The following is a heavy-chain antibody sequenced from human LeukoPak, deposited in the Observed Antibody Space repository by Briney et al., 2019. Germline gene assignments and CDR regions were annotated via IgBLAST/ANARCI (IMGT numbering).Heavy chain of an antibody. CDR1: GFTFSDAW. CDR3: TTSRGVDYVGYFDL. CDR2: IKRKTDGGTT. J-gene: IGHJ2*01. Sequence: GGSLRLSCAASGFTFSDAWMTWVRQAPGEGLEWVGRIKRKTDGGTTDYAAPVKGRFTISRDDSKNTLYLQMNSLKTEDTAVYYCTTSRGVDYVGYFDLWGRGTLVTVSS. V-gene: IGHV3-15*01. D-gene: IGHD4-17*01.